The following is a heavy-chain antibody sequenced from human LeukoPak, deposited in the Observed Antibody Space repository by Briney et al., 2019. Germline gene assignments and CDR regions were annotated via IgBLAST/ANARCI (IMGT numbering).Heavy chain of an antibody. J-gene: IGHJ4*02. D-gene: IGHD3-22*01. CDR1: GFAFSDYY. CDR3: ARDYYDSSGCYYIDH. Sequence: GGSLRLSCAASGFAFSDYYMSWIRQAPGRGLEWVSYISSSGSTIYYADSVKGRFTISRDNAKNSLYLQMNSLRAEDTAVYYCARDYYDSSGCYYIDHWGQGTLVTVSS. V-gene: IGHV3-11*01. CDR2: ISSSGSTI.